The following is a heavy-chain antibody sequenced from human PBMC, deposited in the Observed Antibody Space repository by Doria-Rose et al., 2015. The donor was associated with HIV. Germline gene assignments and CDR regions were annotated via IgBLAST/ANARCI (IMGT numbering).Heavy chain of an antibody. CDR3: ARIKSSRWYHKYYFDS. Sequence: SGPVLVKPTETLTLTCTVSGVSLSSPGMGVSWICQPPGKALEWLASIFSDDERSYKTSLKSRLTISRSTSKSQVVPTMTDMDPVDTATYYCARIKSSRWYHKYYFDSWGQGTLVIVSA. CDR1: GVSLSSPGMG. J-gene: IGHJ4*02. V-gene: IGHV2-26*01. CDR2: IFSDDER. D-gene: IGHD6-13*01.